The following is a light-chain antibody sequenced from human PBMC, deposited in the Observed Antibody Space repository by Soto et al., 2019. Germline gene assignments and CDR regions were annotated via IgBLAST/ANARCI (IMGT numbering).Light chain of an antibody. CDR1: QGIANF. J-gene: IGKJ3*01. CDR3: QQLNSFPIP. CDR2: GAS. V-gene: IGKV1-9*01. Sequence: IQLTQSPSSLSTSVGDRGTISCRASQGIANFLAWYQQKPGKAPKLLIYGASTLQSGVPSRFSGSGSGTDFTLTISSLQPEDFATYYCQQLNSFPIPFGPGTKVDIK.